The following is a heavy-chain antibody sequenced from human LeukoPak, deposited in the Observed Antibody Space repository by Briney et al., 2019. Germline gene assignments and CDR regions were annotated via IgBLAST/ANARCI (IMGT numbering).Heavy chain of an antibody. J-gene: IGHJ4*02. D-gene: IGHD4-23*01. CDR2: VYSSGNT. CDR1: GGSISSYY. V-gene: IGHV4-4*09. CDR3: ARLHGGKGQYYYDY. Sequence: SETLSLTCTVSGGSISSYYWSWLRQPPGKGLEWIGYVYSSGNTNYNPSLKTRVTISVDTSMNQFSLNLSSVTAADTAAYYCARLHGGKGQYYYDYWGQGTLVTVSS.